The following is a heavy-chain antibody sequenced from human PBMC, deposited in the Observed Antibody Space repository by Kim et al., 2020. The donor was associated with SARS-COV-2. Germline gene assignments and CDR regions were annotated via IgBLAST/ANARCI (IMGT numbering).Heavy chain of an antibody. D-gene: IGHD4-17*01. CDR2: ISSSGRTI. V-gene: IGHV3-11*01. CDR1: GFTFSDYY. J-gene: IGHJ4*02. Sequence: GGSLRLSCAASGFTFSDYYMSWIRQAPGKGLEWVSYISSSGRTIYYADSVKGRFTISRDNAKNSLYLQMNSLRAEDTAVYYCARCYGDYDYYFDYWGQGTLVTVSS. CDR3: ARCYGDYDYYFDY.